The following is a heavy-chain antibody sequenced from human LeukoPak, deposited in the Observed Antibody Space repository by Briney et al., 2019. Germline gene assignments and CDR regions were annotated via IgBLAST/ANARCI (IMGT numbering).Heavy chain of an antibody. V-gene: IGHV3-30*02. CDR3: AKDWLVVPAAMHFRSDAFDI. J-gene: IGHJ3*02. CDR1: GFTFSSYG. CDR2: IRYDGSNK. Sequence: GGSLRLSCAASGFTFSSYGMHWVRQAPGKGLEWVAFIRYDGSNKYYADSVKGRFTISRDNSKNTLYLQMNSLRAEDTAVYYCAKDWLVVPAAMHFRSDAFDIWGQGTMVTVSS. D-gene: IGHD2-2*01.